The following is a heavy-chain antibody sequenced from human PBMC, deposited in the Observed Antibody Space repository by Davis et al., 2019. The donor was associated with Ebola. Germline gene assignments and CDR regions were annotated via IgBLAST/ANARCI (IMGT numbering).Heavy chain of an antibody. D-gene: IGHD3-22*01. CDR3: TKGDRDYSSSPFDY. CDR1: GVTFSGYD. V-gene: IGHV3-13*01. J-gene: IGHJ4*02. CDR2: IGSGGDT. Sequence: GESLKISCAASGVTFSGYDMHWVRQASGKGLEWVSGIGSGGDTYYPDSVKGRFTISRDSSKNTLDLQMNSLRAEDTALYSCTKGDRDYSSSPFDYWGQGTLVTVSS.